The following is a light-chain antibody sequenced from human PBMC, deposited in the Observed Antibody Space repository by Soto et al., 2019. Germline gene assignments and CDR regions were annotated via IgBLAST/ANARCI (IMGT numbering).Light chain of an antibody. CDR3: CSYTTSNTRQIV. CDR1: SSHAGGYNY. V-gene: IGLV2-14*03. J-gene: IGLJ1*01. CDR2: DVS. Sequence: QSTRSQPASVSGSPGQGTPISCTGTSSHAGGYNYVSWYQHHPGKAPKLMIYDVSNRPSGVSNRFSGSKSGNTASLTISGLQPEDEADYYCCSYTTSNTRQIVFGTGTKVPVL.